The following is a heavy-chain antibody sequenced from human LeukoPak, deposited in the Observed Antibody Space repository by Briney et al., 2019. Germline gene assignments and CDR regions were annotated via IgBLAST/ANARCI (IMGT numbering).Heavy chain of an antibody. J-gene: IGHJ4*02. CDR1: GGSISSYY. V-gene: IGHV4-59*01. CDR3: ARYLCYGGNCYGWDY. CDR2: THSSGST. Sequence: PSETLSLTCTVSGGSISSYYWSWIRQPPGKGLEWIGFTHSSGSTSYNPSLKSRITMSLDTSKNHFSLNLNSVTAADTAMYFCARYLCYGGNCYGWDYWGQGTLVTVSS. D-gene: IGHD2-21*01.